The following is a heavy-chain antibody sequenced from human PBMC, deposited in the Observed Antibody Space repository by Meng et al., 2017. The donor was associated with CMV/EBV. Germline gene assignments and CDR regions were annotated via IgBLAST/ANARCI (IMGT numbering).Heavy chain of an antibody. V-gene: IGHV5-51*01. Sequence: GGSLRLSCKGSGSSFTSYWIGWVRQMPGKGLEWMGIIYPGDSDTRYSPSFQGQVTISADKSISTAYLQWSSLKASDTAMYYCARLSARHYYYYGMDVWGQGTTVTVSS. J-gene: IGHJ6*02. D-gene: IGHD6-6*01. CDR1: GSSFTSYW. CDR2: IYPGDSDT. CDR3: ARLSARHYYYYGMDV.